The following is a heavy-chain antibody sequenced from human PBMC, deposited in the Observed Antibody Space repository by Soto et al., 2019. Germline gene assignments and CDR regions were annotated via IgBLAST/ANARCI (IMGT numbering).Heavy chain of an antibody. CDR1: GFTFSSYA. J-gene: IGHJ4*02. Sequence: EVQLLESGGGLVQPGGSLRLSCAASGFTFSSYAMRLVRQAPVKGLEWVSAISGSGGSTYYADSVKGRFTISRDNSKNTLYLQMNSLRAEDTAVYYCARRGSGSYYDYGGQGTLVTVSS. V-gene: IGHV3-23*01. D-gene: IGHD1-26*01. CDR2: ISGSGGST. CDR3: ARRGSGSYYDY.